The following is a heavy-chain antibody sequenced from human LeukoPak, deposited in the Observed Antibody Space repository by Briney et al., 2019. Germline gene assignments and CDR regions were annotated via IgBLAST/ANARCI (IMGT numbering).Heavy chain of an antibody. Sequence: SVKVSCKASGGTFSSYAISWVRQAPGQGLEWMGGIIPIFGTANYAQKFQGRATITADESTSTAYMELSSLRSEDTAVYYCARSYSSSSYYYYGMDVWGQGTTVTVSS. D-gene: IGHD6-6*01. J-gene: IGHJ6*02. CDR1: GGTFSSYA. CDR2: IIPIFGTA. CDR3: ARSYSSSSYYYYGMDV. V-gene: IGHV1-69*13.